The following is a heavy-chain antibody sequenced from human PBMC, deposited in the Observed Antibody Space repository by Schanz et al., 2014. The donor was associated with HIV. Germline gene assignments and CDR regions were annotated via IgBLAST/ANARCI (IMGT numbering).Heavy chain of an antibody. D-gene: IGHD6-19*01. CDR3: AKDPYQGSSGWLD. J-gene: IGHJ1*01. Sequence: EVQLVESGGGLIQPGGSRRLSCAASGFAVSGNYMSWVRQAPGKGLEWVSTLYNGGDTYYADSVKGRFTISRDNSKNTLYLQMSSLRAEDTAVYYCAKDPYQGSSGWLDWGQGTLVTVSS. V-gene: IGHV3-53*01. CDR2: LYNGGDT. CDR1: GFAVSGNY.